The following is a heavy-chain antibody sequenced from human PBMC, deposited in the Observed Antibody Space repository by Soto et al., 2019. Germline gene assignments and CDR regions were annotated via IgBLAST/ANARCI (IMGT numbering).Heavy chain of an antibody. CDR3: AREGPVAGTKSPNWFDP. V-gene: IGHV3-30-3*01. Sequence: PGGSLRLSCAASGFTFSSYAMRWVRQAPGKGLEWVAVISYDGSNKYYADSVKGRFTISRDNSKNTLYLQMNSLRAEDTAVYYCAREGPVAGTKSPNWFDPWGQGTLVTV. CDR2: ISYDGSNK. D-gene: IGHD6-19*01. CDR1: GFTFSSYA. J-gene: IGHJ5*02.